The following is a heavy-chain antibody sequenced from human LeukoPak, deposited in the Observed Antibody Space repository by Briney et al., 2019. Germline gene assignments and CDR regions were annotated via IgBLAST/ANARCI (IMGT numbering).Heavy chain of an antibody. CDR1: GFSFSNND. D-gene: IGHD3-10*01. V-gene: IGHV3-13*01. CDR3: ARGHYYGSGGDTFDV. Sequence: PGGSLRLSCAASGFSFSNNDMHWVRQFSGKGLEWVSGLGVAGDRYYPVSVRGRFTVSRDRAGTYLYLQMNSLSAGDTAVYYCARGHYYGSGGDTFDVWGKGTMVTVSS. J-gene: IGHJ3*01. CDR2: LGVAGDR.